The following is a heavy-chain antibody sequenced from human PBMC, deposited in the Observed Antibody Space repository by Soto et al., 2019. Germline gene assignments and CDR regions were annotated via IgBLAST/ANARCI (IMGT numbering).Heavy chain of an antibody. CDR2: IIPIFGTA. D-gene: IGHD3-22*01. V-gene: IGHV1-69*13. J-gene: IGHJ4*02. CDR1: GGTFSSYA. CDR3: ARGHYYDSSGYYYAPYYFDY. Sequence: SVKVSCKASGGTFSSYAISWVRQAPGQGLEWMGGIIPIFGTANYAQKFQGRVTITADESTSTAYMELSSLRSEDTAVYYCARGHYYDSSGYYYAPYYFDYWGQGTLVTVSS.